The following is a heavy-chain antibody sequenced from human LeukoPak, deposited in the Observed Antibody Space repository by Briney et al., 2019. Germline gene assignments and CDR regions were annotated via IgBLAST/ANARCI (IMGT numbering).Heavy chain of an antibody. CDR2: ISSSGSTI. V-gene: IGHV3-48*04. Sequence: GGSLRFSCAASGFTFSSYGMNWVRQAPGKGLEWVSYISSSGSTIYYADSVKGRFTISRDNAKNSLYLQMNSLRAEDTAVYYCARDSYYDSSGYLGYWGQGTLVTVSS. CDR1: GFTFSSYG. J-gene: IGHJ4*02. CDR3: ARDSYYDSSGYLGY. D-gene: IGHD3-22*01.